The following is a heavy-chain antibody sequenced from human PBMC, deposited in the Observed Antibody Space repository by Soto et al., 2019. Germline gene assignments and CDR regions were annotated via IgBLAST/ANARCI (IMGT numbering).Heavy chain of an antibody. D-gene: IGHD5-18*01. J-gene: IGHJ6*02. V-gene: IGHV3-7*05. CDR2: INLDGSEK. CDR1: GFTFRTYW. CDR3: ARDVSTSWYSYDYHGMDV. Sequence: EVQLVEPGGGLVQPGGSLRLSCAASGFTFRTYWLSWVRQVPGKGLEWVANINLDGSEKNYVDSVKGRFPISRDNARNSLYLQMSSLRAEDTALYYCARDVSTSWYSYDYHGMDVWGQGTTVTVSS.